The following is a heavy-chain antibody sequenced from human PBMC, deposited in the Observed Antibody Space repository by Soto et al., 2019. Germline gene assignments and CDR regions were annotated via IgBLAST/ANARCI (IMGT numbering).Heavy chain of an antibody. CDR2: IYPGDSDT. Sequence: GESLKISCKGSGYSFTSYWIGWVRQMPGKGLEWMGIIYPGDSDTRYSPSFQGQVTISADKSISTAYLQWSSLKASDTAMYYCARLPVENWNDVGPFDYWGQGTLVTVSS. J-gene: IGHJ4*02. D-gene: IGHD1-1*01. V-gene: IGHV5-51*01. CDR1: GYSFTSYW. CDR3: ARLPVENWNDVGPFDY.